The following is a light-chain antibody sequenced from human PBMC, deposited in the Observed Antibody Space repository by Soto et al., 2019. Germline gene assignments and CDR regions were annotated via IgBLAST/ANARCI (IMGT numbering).Light chain of an antibody. V-gene: IGKV3-20*01. J-gene: IGKJ2*01. CDR3: QQYGSSPPYT. CDR1: HSVSSSY. CDR2: GAS. Sequence: EIVLTQSPGTLSLSPGERATLSSRASHSVSSSYLAWYQQNPGQAPRLLIYGASSRATGIPDRFSGSGSGTDFTLTISRLEPEDFAVYYCQQYGSSPPYTFGQGTKLEIK.